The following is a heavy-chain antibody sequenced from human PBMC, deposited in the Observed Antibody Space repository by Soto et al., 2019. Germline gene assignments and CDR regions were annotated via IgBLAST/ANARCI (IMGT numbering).Heavy chain of an antibody. CDR2: IYYSGST. D-gene: IGHD3-16*01. CDR3: ARASDYVWGSYYWFDP. J-gene: IGHJ5*02. V-gene: IGHV4-30-4*08. CDR1: GGSISSSSYY. Sequence: PSETRSLTCTVSGGSISSSSYYWCCILQPPWKGLELIGYIYYSGSTYYNPSLKSRVTISVDTSKNQFSLKLSSVTAADTAVYYCARASDYVWGSYYWFDPWGQGTLVTVSS.